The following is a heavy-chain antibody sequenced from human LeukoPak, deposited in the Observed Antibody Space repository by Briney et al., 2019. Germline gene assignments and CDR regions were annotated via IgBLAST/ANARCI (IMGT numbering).Heavy chain of an antibody. CDR3: AKARELLLDY. D-gene: IGHD1-26*01. J-gene: IGHJ4*02. Sequence: GGSLRLSCAASGFTFSSYAMHWVRQAPGKGLEWVAVISYDGSNEYYADSVKGRFTISRDNSKNTLYLQMNSLRAEDTAVYYCAKARELLLDYWGQGTLVTVSS. CDR1: GFTFSSYA. CDR2: ISYDGSNE. V-gene: IGHV3-30*04.